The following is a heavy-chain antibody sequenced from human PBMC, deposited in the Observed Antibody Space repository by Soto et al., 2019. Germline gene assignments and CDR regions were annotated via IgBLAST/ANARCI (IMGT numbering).Heavy chain of an antibody. Sequence: GGSLILSCAASGFTVSSKYMSGVRQPPGKEPEWVALVNSGGNTYYAESVKGRFTISRDSSKNTLDLQLNSLRAEDTAVYYCARDDVYCGGGRCFGVPMDVWGKGTTVTVSS. J-gene: IGHJ6*03. V-gene: IGHV3-66*01. CDR1: GFTVSSKY. CDR3: ARDDVYCGGGRCFGVPMDV. D-gene: IGHD2-15*01. CDR2: VNSGGNT.